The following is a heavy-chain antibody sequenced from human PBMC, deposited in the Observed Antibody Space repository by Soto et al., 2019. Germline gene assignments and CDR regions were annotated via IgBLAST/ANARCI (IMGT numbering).Heavy chain of an antibody. CDR3: ARDLGVGASPKFDY. CDR1: GGTFSSYT. D-gene: IGHD1-26*01. Sequence: QVQLVQSGAEVKKPGSSVKVSCQASGGTFSSYTISWVRQAPGQGLEWMGRIIPILGIANYAQKFQGRVTLTADNSTSTAYMELSSLRSEDTAVYYCARDLGVGASPKFDYWGQGTLVTVSS. CDR2: IIPILGIA. V-gene: IGHV1-69*08. J-gene: IGHJ4*02.